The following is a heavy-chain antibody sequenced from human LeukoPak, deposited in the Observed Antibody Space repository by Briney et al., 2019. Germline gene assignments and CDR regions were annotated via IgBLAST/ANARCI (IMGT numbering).Heavy chain of an antibody. Sequence: GGSLRLSCAASGFTFSNYWMSWVRQAPGKGLEWVVNIKQDGSEKYYVDSGKGRFTISRDNGKNSLYLQMNSLRAEDTAVYYCASLPTVVTPAVDYWGQGTLVTVSS. J-gene: IGHJ4*02. V-gene: IGHV3-7*01. CDR3: ASLPTVVTPAVDY. CDR2: IKQDGSEK. CDR1: GFTFSNYW. D-gene: IGHD4-23*01.